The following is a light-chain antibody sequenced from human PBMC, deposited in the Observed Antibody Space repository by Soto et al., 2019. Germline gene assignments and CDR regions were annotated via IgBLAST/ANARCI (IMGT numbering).Light chain of an antibody. CDR1: QSVSSY. Sequence: EFVLTQSPAPRSLSPGERATLSCRASQSVSSYLAWYQQKPGQAPRLLIYDASNRATGIPARFSGTGSGTDFTLTINNLEPEDFAVYYCQVRTNWSIAFGRGKRLEIK. CDR3: QVRTNWSIA. CDR2: DAS. J-gene: IGKJ5*01. V-gene: IGKV3-11*01.